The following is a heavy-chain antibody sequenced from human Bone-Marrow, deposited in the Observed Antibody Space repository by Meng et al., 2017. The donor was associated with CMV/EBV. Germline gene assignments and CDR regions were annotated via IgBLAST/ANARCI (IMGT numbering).Heavy chain of an antibody. Sequence: ESLKISCAASGFTFSGSAMHWVRQASGKGLEWVGRIRSKANSYATAYAASVKGRFTISRDDSKNTAYLQMNSLKTEDTAVYYCTRLASVVTPIWGQGTLVTVSS. V-gene: IGHV3-73*01. CDR1: GFTFSGSA. CDR2: IRSKANSYAT. CDR3: TRLASVVTPI. D-gene: IGHD3-22*01. J-gene: IGHJ4*02.